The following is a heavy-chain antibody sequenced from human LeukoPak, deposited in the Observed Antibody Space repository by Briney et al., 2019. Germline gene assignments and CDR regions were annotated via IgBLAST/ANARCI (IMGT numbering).Heavy chain of an antibody. J-gene: IGHJ5*02. CDR3: ARGAKFRSYGSGTYYTSLPFDP. Sequence: ASVKVSCKASGYTFTSYTMHWVRQAPGQRLEWMGWINTGNGNTKYSQEFQGRVAITRDTSASTAYMELSSLRSEDMAVYYCARGAKFRSYGSGTYYTSLPFDPWGQGTLVTVSS. V-gene: IGHV1-3*03. CDR2: INTGNGNT. CDR1: GYTFTSYT. D-gene: IGHD3-10*01.